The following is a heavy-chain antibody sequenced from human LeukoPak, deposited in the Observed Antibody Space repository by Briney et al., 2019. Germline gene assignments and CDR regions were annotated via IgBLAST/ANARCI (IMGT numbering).Heavy chain of an antibody. CDR2: IYYSGST. V-gene: IGHV4-59*01. D-gene: IGHD3-22*01. Sequence: PSETLSLTCTVSGGSISSYYWSWLRQPPGKGLEWIGYIYYSGSTNYDPSLKSRVTISVDTSKDQFSLKLSSVTAADTAVYYCARDSTYYDSSGYHDAFDIWGQGTMVTVSS. J-gene: IGHJ3*02. CDR3: ARDSTYYDSSGYHDAFDI. CDR1: GGSISSYY.